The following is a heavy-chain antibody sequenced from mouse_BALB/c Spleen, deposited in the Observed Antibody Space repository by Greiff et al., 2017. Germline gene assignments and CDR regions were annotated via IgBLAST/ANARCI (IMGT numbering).Heavy chain of an antibody. CDR2: INSNGGST. Sequence: EVMLVESGGGLVQPGGSLKLSCAASGFTFCSYGMSWVRQTPDKRLELVATINSNGGSTYYPDSVKGRFTISRDNAKNTLYLQMSSLKSEDTAMYYCARDNGNPAWFAYWGQGTLVTVSA. V-gene: IGHV5-6-3*01. J-gene: IGHJ3*01. CDR3: ARDNGNPAWFAY. CDR1: GFTFCSYG. D-gene: IGHD1-1*01.